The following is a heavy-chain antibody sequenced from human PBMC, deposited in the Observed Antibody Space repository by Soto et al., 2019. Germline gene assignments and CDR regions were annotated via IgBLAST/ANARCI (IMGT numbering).Heavy chain of an antibody. Sequence: QVQLQQWGAGLLKPSETVSLTCAVYGGSFSGYYWSWIRQPPGKGLEWIGEINHSGSTNYNPSLKSQITISVDKSKNQFSLKLSSVTAADTAVYYYARVLVPGVVGASWKYYYYYGMDVWGQGTTVTVSS. D-gene: IGHD3-10*01. CDR1: GGSFSGYY. CDR2: INHSGST. CDR3: ARVLVPGVVGASWKYYYYYGMDV. V-gene: IGHV4-34*01. J-gene: IGHJ6*02.